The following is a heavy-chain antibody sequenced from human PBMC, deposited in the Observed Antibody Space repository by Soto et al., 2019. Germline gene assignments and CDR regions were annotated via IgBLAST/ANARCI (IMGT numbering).Heavy chain of an antibody. CDR3: ARSGSYDYVWGSYRPNFDY. CDR2: ISPIFGTA. V-gene: IGHV1-69*01. Sequence: QVQLVQYGAEVKKPGSSVKVSCKASGGTFSSYAISWVRQAPGQGLEWMGGISPIFGTANYAQKFQGRVTITADESTSTAYMELSSMRSEDTAVYYCARSGSYDYVWGSYRPNFDYWGQGTLVTVSS. J-gene: IGHJ4*02. CDR1: GGTFSSYA. D-gene: IGHD3-16*02.